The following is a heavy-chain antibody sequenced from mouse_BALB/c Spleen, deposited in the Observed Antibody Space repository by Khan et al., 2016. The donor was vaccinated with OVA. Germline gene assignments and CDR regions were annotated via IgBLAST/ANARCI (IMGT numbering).Heavy chain of an antibody. J-gene: IGHJ2*01. Sequence: EVKLEEPGGGLVQPGGSMNLSCVASAFPFSNYWLNRVRQSPEKGLEWVAEIRLKSVAYVTHYADSVKGRFTITRDDSKSSVYLQMNNVRAEDTGIYYWWIHLWGQGTTLTVSS. CDR2: IRLKSVAYVT. CDR1: AFPFSNYW. CDR3: WIHL. V-gene: IGHV6-6*02.